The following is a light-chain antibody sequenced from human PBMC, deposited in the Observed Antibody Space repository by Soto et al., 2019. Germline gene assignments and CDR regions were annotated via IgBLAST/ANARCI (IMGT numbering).Light chain of an antibody. CDR1: QSVSSSP. CDR2: GAS. V-gene: IGKV3-20*01. J-gene: IGKJ1*01. Sequence: EIVLTQSPGTLSLSPGERATLSCRASQSVSSSPLAWYQQKPGQAPRRLIFGASTRATGIPDRFSGSGSGTDFTLTISRLEPEDFAVYYCQHYETFGQGTKVEIK. CDR3: QHYET.